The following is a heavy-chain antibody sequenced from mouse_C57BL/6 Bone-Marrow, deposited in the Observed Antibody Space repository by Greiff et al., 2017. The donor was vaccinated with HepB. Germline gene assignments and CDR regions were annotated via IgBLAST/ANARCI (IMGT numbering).Heavy chain of an antibody. Sequence: QVQLQQSGAELVRPGASVTLSCKASGYTFTDYEMHWVKQTPVHGLEWIGAIDPETGGTAYNQKFKGKAILTADKSSSTAYMELRSLTCEDSAVYYCTRDGNYGFAYWGQGTLVTVSA. CDR2: IDPETGGT. V-gene: IGHV1-15*01. D-gene: IGHD2-1*01. J-gene: IGHJ3*01. CDR1: GYTFTDYE. CDR3: TRDGNYGFAY.